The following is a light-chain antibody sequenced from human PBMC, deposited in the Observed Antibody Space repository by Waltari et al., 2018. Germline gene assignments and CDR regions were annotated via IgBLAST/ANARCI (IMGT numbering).Light chain of an antibody. Sequence: EIVLTQSPATLSLSPGDTATLSCRASQSVGSYLAWYQQKPGQPPRLLIYDASNRATGVPARFRGSGSGTDFTLTISSLEAEDFAVYDCQQRSNWTPHTFGQGARLEIK. CDR1: QSVGSY. CDR2: DAS. CDR3: QQRSNWTPHT. V-gene: IGKV3-11*01. J-gene: IGKJ2*01.